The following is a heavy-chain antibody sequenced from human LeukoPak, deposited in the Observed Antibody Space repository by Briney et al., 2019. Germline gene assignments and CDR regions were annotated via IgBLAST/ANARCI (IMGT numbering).Heavy chain of an antibody. V-gene: IGHV3-21*01. D-gene: IGHD1-26*01. Sequence: GGSLRLSCAASGLTFSSFNMNWVRQAPGKGLEWVSSISSTSSYIFYTDSVKGRFTISRDNAKNSLFLQMNSLRAEDTGVYYCARGGSGSPYYWGQGTLVTVSS. CDR3: ARGGSGSPYY. J-gene: IGHJ4*02. CDR1: GLTFSSFN. CDR2: ISSTSSYI.